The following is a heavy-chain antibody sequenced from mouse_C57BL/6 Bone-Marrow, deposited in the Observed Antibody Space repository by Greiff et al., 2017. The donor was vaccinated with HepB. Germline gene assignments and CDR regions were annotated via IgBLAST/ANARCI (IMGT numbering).Heavy chain of an antibody. V-gene: IGHV5-16*01. CDR1: GFTFSDYY. CDR2: INYDGSST. J-gene: IGHJ1*03. CDR3: ATYHWYFDV. Sequence: EVKLMESEGGLVQPGSSMKLSCTASGFTFSDYYMAWVRQVPEKGLEWVANINYDGSSTYYLDSLKSRFIISRDNAKNILYLQMSSLTSEDTATYYCATYHWYFDVWGTGTTVTVSS.